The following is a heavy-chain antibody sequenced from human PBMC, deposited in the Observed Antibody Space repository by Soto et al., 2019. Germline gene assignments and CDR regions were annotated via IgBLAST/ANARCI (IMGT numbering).Heavy chain of an antibody. D-gene: IGHD2-8*01. CDR1: GFTFSANS. CDR3: ARINGFQRAWFDP. CDR2: GTNTGGSV. J-gene: IGHJ5*02. Sequence: ESGGHLVQPGGSLTLSCAASGFTFSANSMAWVRQAQGKGLEWVASGTNTGGSVYYAESVKGRFTISRDNCKNTVSLHMKVLRVDDTAVYYCARINGFQRAWFDPGGQGTLVTVSS. V-gene: IGHV3-23*01.